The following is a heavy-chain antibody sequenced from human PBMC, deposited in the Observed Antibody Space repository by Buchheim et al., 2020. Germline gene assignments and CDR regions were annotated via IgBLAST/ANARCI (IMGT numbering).Heavy chain of an antibody. CDR1: GFTFSSYA. CDR2: ISYDGSNK. J-gene: IGHJ1*01. V-gene: IGHV3-30-3*01. D-gene: IGHD5-12*01. CDR3: ARGSGWLEYFQH. Sequence: QVQLVESGGGVVQPGRSLRLSCAASGFTFSSYAMHWVRQAPGKGLEWVAVISYDGSNKYYADSVKGRFTISRDNSKNKLYLQMNSLRAEDTAVYYCARGSGWLEYFQHWGQGTL.